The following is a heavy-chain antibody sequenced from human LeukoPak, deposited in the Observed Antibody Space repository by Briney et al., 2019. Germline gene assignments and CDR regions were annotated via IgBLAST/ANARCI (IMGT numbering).Heavy chain of an antibody. CDR3: ARVSGIAAAGFDY. V-gene: IGHV1-69*13. D-gene: IGHD6-13*01. Sequence: SVKVSCKASGGTFSSYAVSWVRQAPGQGLEWMGGIIPIFGTANYAQKFQGRVTITADESTSTAYMELSSLRSEDTAVYYCARVSGIAAAGFDYWGQGTLVTVSS. CDR1: GGTFSSYA. CDR2: IIPIFGTA. J-gene: IGHJ4*02.